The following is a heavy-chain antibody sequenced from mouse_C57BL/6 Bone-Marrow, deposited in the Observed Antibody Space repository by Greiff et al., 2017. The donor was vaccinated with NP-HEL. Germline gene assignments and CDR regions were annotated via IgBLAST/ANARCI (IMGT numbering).Heavy chain of an antibody. V-gene: IGHV1-76*01. CDR2: IYPGSGNT. CDR3: AIYPEGYFDY. Sequence: QVQLKESGAELVRPGASVKLSCKASGYTFTDYYINWVKQRPGQGLEWIARIYPGSGNTYYNEKFKGKATLTAEKSSSTAYMQLSSLTSEDSAVYFCAIYPEGYFDYWGQGTTLTVSS. CDR1: GYTFTDYY. J-gene: IGHJ2*01. D-gene: IGHD2-1*01.